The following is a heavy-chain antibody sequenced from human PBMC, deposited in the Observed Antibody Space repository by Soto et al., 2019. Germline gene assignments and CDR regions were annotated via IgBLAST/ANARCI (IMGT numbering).Heavy chain of an antibody. V-gene: IGHV3-74*01. Sequence: GGSLRLSCAASGFNFSSYWMHWVRQTPGKGLVWVSRIRNDGSSRSYADSVKGRFTISRDNTKNTVYLQMNSLSVEDTAVYYCTRDRYGDVPGDYWGQGTLVTVSS. CDR3: TRDRYGDVPGDY. CDR2: IRNDGSSR. CDR1: GFNFSSYW. D-gene: IGHD4-17*01. J-gene: IGHJ4*02.